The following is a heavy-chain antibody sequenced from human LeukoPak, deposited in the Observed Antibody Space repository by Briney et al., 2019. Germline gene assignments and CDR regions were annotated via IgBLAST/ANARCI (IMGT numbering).Heavy chain of an antibody. J-gene: IGHJ3*02. V-gene: IGHV3-7*01. CDR2: IRQDGSAE. Sequence: QPGGSLRLSRAASGFTFSSYAMSWVRQAPGKGLEWVANIRQDGSAEFYVDSVKGRFTISRDNANKSLYLQMNSLRADDTAVYYCARVDPYGGSSQGAFDIWGQGTMVIVSS. CDR1: GFTFSSYA. D-gene: IGHD5-12*01. CDR3: ARVDPYGGSSQGAFDI.